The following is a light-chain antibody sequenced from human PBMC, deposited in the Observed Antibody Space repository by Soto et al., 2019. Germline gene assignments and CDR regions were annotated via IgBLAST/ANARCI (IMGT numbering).Light chain of an antibody. CDR1: SSDFGGYNY. V-gene: IGLV2-8*01. CDR2: EVD. J-gene: IGLJ3*02. Sequence: QSVLTQPPSASGSPGQSVTISCTATSSDFGGYNYVSWYQQHPGKAPKLLIYEVDKRPSGVPDRFSGSKSGDTASLTVSGLQAEDEVEYYCGSYGGSNNLRVFGGGTTLTVL. CDR3: GSYGGSNNLRV.